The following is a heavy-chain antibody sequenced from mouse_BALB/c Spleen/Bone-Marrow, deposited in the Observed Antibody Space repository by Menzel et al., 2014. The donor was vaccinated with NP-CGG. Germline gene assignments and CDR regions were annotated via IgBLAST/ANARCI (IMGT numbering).Heavy chain of an antibody. CDR1: GFTFSSFG. V-gene: IGHV5-17*02. J-gene: IGHJ2*01. CDR3: ARSGSSSGYFDY. CDR2: ISSGSSTV. Sequence: EVQVVESGGGLVQPGGSRKLSCAASGFTFSSFGMHWVRQAPEKGLEWVAYISSGSSTVYYADKVMGRFTISRDNPKNTLFLQMTSPRSEDTAMYYCARSGSSSGYFDYWGQGTTLTVSS. D-gene: IGHD1-1*01.